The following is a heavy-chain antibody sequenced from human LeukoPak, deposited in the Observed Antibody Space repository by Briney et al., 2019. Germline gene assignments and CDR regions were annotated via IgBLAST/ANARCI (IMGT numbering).Heavy chain of an antibody. J-gene: IGHJ4*02. CDR3: ARRGSGYTEPIDY. Sequence: GGSLRLSCAASGFTVSSNYMSWVRQAPGKGLEWVSVIYSGGSTYYADSVKGRFTISRDNSKNTLYLQMNSLRAEDTAVYYCARRGSGYTEPIDYWGQGTLVTFSS. CDR2: IYSGGST. D-gene: IGHD5-12*01. CDR1: GFTVSSNY. V-gene: IGHV3-66*01.